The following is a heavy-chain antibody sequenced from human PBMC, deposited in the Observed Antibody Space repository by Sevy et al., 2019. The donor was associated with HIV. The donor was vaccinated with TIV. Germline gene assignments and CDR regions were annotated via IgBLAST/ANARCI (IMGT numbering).Heavy chain of an antibody. V-gene: IGHV3-30*18. CDR1: GFTFINYE. Sequence: GGFLRLSCAASGFTFINYEMHWVRQAPGKGLEWVVVISFDGSNTYYADSVKGRFTISRDNSKNTLYLQVNSLRVEDTAVYYCAKGVGDSSGPGNWGQGTLVTVSS. CDR3: AKGVGDSSGPGN. J-gene: IGHJ4*02. D-gene: IGHD6-25*01. CDR2: ISFDGSNT.